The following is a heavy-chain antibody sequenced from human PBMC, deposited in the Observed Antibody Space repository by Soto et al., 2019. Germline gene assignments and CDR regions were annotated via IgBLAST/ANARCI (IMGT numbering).Heavy chain of an antibody. CDR1: GFTFSNYW. V-gene: IGHV3-74*01. CDR2: INTDGSRT. J-gene: IGHJ5*02. D-gene: IGHD3-10*01. Sequence: EVQLVESGGGLVQPGGSLRLSCAASGFTFSNYWMHWVRQAPGKGLMWVSRINTDGSRTTYADSVKGRFAISRDNDKNTVYLQMNSLRAEDTAVYYCARVKSGSYDWFDPWGQGTLVTVSS. CDR3: ARVKSGSYDWFDP.